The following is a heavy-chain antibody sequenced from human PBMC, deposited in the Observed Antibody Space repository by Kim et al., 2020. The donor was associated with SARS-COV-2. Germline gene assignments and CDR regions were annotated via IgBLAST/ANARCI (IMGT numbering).Heavy chain of an antibody. CDR3: AKRVKREGYYHPPNY. CDR2: ISANSGST. J-gene: IGHJ4*02. V-gene: IGHV3-23*01. D-gene: IGHD1-26*01. CDR1: GFTFSSYA. Sequence: GGSLRLSCVASGFTFSSYAMSWVRQAPGKGLEWVSGISANSGSTKYGDSVKGRFSISRDNSKNTLYLQMNRLRAEDTAVYYCAKRVKREGYYHPPNYWGQGTLVAGST.